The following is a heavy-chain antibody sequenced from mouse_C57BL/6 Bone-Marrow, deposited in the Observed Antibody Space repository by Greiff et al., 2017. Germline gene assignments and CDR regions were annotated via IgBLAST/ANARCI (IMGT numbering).Heavy chain of an antibody. V-gene: IGHV1-72*01. J-gene: IGHJ4*01. CDR1: GYTFTSYW. Sequence: VQLQQPGAELVKPGASVKLSCKASGYTFTSYWMHWVKQRPGRGLEWIGRIDPNSGGTKYNEKFKSKATLTVDKPSSTAYMQLSSLTSEDSAVYYCARHYYGSSYAMDYWGQGTSVTVSS. CDR3: ARHYYGSSYAMDY. CDR2: IDPNSGGT. D-gene: IGHD1-1*01.